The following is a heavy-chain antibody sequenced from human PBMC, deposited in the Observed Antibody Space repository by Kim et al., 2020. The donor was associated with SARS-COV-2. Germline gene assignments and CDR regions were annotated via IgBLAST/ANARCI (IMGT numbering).Heavy chain of an antibody. J-gene: IGHJ4*02. CDR3: ARLYGSGSYYNLRGGSG. CDR2: IYYSGST. D-gene: IGHD3-10*01. CDR1: GGSISSSSYY. V-gene: IGHV4-39*01. Sequence: SETLSLTCTVSGGSISSSSYYWGWIRQPPGKGLEWIGSIYYSGSTYYNPSLKSRVTISVDTSKNQFSLKLSSVTAADTAVYYCARLYGSGSYYNLRGGSGWGQGTLVTVSS.